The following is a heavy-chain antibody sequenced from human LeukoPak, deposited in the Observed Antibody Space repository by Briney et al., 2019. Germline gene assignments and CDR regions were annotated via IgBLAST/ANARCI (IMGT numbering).Heavy chain of an antibody. J-gene: IGHJ4*02. V-gene: IGHV3-7*01. CDR2: IKEDGSER. CDR3: XRDSAKGGSAGMIXASXX. CDR1: GFTFSSYW. Sequence: GGSLRLSCAASGFTFSSYWMSWVRQAPGKGLEWVANIKEDGSERHYVDSIKGRFTISRDNAKNSLFLQMSSLRDEDTAVYFCXRDSAKGGSAGMIXASXXWGQXTLXT. D-gene: IGHD2-21*01.